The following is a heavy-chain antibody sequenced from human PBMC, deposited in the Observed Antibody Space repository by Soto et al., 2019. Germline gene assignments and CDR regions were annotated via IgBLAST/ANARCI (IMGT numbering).Heavy chain of an antibody. CDR2: ISGSGGST. Sequence: GGSLRLSCAASGFTFSSYAMSWVRQAPGKGLEWVSAISGSGGSTYYADSVKGRFTISRDNSKNTLYLQMNSLRAEDTAVYYYAKGRYFDWLLFDYWGQGTLVTVSS. D-gene: IGHD3-9*01. J-gene: IGHJ4*02. CDR3: AKGRYFDWLLFDY. V-gene: IGHV3-23*01. CDR1: GFTFSSYA.